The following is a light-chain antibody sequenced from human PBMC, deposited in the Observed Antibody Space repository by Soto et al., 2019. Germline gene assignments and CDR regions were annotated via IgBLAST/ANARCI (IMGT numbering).Light chain of an antibody. J-gene: IGKJ5*01. CDR1: QSVSSN. Sequence: EIVMTQPPATLSVSPGERATLSCRASQSVSSNLAWYQQKPGQAPRLLIYGASNRATGIPDRFSGSGSGTEFTLTISRLQSEDFAVYYCQKYNNWPPITFGQGTRLEI. V-gene: IGKV3-15*01. CDR3: QKYNNWPPIT. CDR2: GAS.